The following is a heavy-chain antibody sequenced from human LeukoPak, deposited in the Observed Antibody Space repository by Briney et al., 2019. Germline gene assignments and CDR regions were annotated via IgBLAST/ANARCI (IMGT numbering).Heavy chain of an antibody. CDR2: INTDGSSR. D-gene: IGHD3/OR15-3a*01. CDR1: GFNFSTSW. J-gene: IGHJ2*01. V-gene: IGHV3-74*01. CDR3: TRASAGLSYLDL. Sequence: GGSLRLSCAASGFNFSTSWMNWVRQAPGKGLVCVSRINTDGSSRSYADSVKGRFTISRDNAKNTLYLQMDSLRAEDTAIYYCTRASAGLSYLDLWGRGTLVTVSS.